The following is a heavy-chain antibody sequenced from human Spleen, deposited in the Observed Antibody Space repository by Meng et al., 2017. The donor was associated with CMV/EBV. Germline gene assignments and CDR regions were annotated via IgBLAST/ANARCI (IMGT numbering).Heavy chain of an antibody. D-gene: IGHD2-15*01. CDR2: LYWDDDK. Sequence: GVGVGWIRQPPGKGLEFLALLYWDDDKRYKPSLKSRLTITRDTSKNQVVLTMTNMDPVDTGTYYCVQRPWWDSNWHTGWFDPWGQGTLVTVSS. V-gene: IGHV2-5*02. CDR3: VQRPWWDSNWHTGWFDP. CDR1: GVG. J-gene: IGHJ5*02.